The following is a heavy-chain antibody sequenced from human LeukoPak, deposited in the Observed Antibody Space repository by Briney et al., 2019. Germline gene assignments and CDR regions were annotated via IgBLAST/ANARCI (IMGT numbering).Heavy chain of an antibody. V-gene: IGHV3-21*01. CDR1: AFTFSSYS. CDR2: TVRGGTPI. Sequence: GGYLTLSCAAAAFTFSSYSMDWVRPGPGKGLEWVAITVRGGTPIYYGDSVKGRFTTSRDNAKNSLYLQMNGLTVEDTAGYFCARNADGSTKNYGMDVWGQGTTVTVSS. J-gene: IGHJ6*02. CDR3: ARNADGSTKNYGMDV. D-gene: IGHD5/OR15-5a*01.